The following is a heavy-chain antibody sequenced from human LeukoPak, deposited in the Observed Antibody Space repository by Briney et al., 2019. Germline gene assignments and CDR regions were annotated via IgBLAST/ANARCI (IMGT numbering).Heavy chain of an antibody. J-gene: IGHJ4*02. D-gene: IGHD3-22*01. Sequence: PSETLSLTCTVSGGSISSSSYYWGWIRQPPGKGLEWIGSIYYSGSTYYNPSLKSRVTISVDTSKNQFSLKLSSVTAADTAVYYCARYDYYDSSGYYFGGQGTLVTVSS. CDR3: ARYDYYDSSGYYF. CDR1: GGSISSSSYY. CDR2: IYYSGST. V-gene: IGHV4-39*07.